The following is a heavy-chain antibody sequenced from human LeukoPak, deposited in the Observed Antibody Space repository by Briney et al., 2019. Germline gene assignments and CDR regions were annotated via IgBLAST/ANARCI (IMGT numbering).Heavy chain of an antibody. CDR3: ARGFDGYPFGWWFDP. V-gene: IGHV3-74*01. CDR1: GFTFSTYW. CDR2: VSADGSTT. Sequence: GGSLRLSCVVSGFTFSTYWMHWVRQAPGKGLVWVSRVSADGSTTIYEDSVKGRFTISRDNSINTVYLQMNSLRAEDTAVYYCARGFDGYPFGWWFDPWGQGTLVTVSS. J-gene: IGHJ5*02. D-gene: IGHD5-24*01.